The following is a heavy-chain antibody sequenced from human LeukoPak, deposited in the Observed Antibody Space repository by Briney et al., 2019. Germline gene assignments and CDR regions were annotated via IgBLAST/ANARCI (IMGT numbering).Heavy chain of an antibody. J-gene: IGHJ4*02. Sequence: GASVKVSCKASGYTFTSYYMHWVRQAPGQGLEWMGIINPSGGSTSYAQKFQGRVTMTRDTSTSTVYMELSSLRSEDTAVYYCARESGVDYDSSGYFRWWGQGTLVTVSS. D-gene: IGHD3-22*01. V-gene: IGHV1-46*01. CDR3: ARESGVDYDSSGYFRW. CDR1: GYTFTSYY. CDR2: INPSGGST.